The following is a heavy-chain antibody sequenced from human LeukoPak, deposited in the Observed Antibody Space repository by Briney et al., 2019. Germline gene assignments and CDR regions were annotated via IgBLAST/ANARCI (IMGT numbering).Heavy chain of an antibody. CDR3: ARGYCSSTSCQNSPVIWDY. CDR2: INAGNGNT. V-gene: IGHV1-3*03. CDR1: GYTFTSYA. Sequence: ASVKVSCKASGYTFTSYAMHWVRQAPGQRLEWMGWINAGNGNTKYSQEFQGRVTITRDTSASTAYMELSSLRSEDMAVYYCARGYCSSTSCQNSPVIWDYWGQGTLVTVSS. J-gene: IGHJ4*02. D-gene: IGHD2-2*01.